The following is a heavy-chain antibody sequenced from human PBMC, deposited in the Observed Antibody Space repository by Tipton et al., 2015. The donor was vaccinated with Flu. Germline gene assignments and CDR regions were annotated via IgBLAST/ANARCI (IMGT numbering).Heavy chain of an antibody. CDR1: GGSISNYY. Sequence: QVQLVQSGAEVKPSETLSLTCTVSGGSISNYYWSWIRQPPGKGLEWIGQIYYSGSTNYNPSLKSRVTISVDTSKNQISLKLSSVTAADTAVYYCATSGWRDPRGSFDFWVRGTLVIVSS. D-gene: IGHD5-24*01. CDR3: ATSGWRDPRGSFDF. J-gene: IGHJ4*02. CDR2: IYYSGST. V-gene: IGHV4-59*01.